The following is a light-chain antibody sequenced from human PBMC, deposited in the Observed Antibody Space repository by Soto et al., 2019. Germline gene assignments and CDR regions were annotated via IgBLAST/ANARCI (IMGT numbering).Light chain of an antibody. V-gene: IGKV3-11*01. J-gene: IGKJ1*01. Sequence: EIVLTQSPATLSSSPGETATLSCRASQYVGTRLAWYQHKPGQAPRLLIYYMSKRATGIPARFSGSGSGTDFTLTISNLAHEDFGVYYCHQRQSWPRTFGQGTKVEIK. CDR3: HQRQSWPRT. CDR2: YMS. CDR1: QYVGTR.